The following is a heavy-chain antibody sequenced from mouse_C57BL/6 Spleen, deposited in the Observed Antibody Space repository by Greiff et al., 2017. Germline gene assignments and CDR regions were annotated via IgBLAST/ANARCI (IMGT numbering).Heavy chain of an antibody. V-gene: IGHV1-82*01. CDR2: IYPGDGDT. CDR1: GYAFSSSW. J-gene: IGHJ3*01. Sequence: QVQLQQSGPELVKPGASVKISCKASGYAFSSSWMNWVKQRPGKGLEWIGRIYPGDGDTNYNGKFKGKATLTADKSSSTAYMQLSSLTSEVSAVYFCARGGSWFAYWGQGTLVTVSA. CDR3: ARGGSWFAY.